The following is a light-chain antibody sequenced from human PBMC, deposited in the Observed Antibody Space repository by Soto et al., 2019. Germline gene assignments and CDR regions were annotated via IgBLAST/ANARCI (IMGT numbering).Light chain of an antibody. CDR3: QSYHSGNVV. Sequence: NFMLTQPHSVSESPGQTVTLSCTRSSGSIASNYVQWYQQRPGSAPTPVIYEDNERPSGVPDRFSGSIDSSSNSASLTISGLKTDDEADYYCQSYHSGNVVFGGGTKLTVL. CDR1: SGSIASNY. V-gene: IGLV6-57*04. CDR2: EDN. J-gene: IGLJ2*01.